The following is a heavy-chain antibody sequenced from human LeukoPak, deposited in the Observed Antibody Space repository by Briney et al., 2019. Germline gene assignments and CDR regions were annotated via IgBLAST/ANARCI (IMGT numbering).Heavy chain of an antibody. CDR2: IRSKADNYAT. V-gene: IGHV3-73*01. CDR3: TRRGVSTIDS. J-gene: IGHJ4*02. CDR1: GFTFSGSA. D-gene: IGHD3-10*01. Sequence: PGGSLRLSCAASGFTFSGSAMHWVRQASGKGLEWLGRIRSKADNYATVYAASVEGRFTISRDDSKNTAYLQMNSLKTEDTAVYYCTRRGVSTIDSWGQGTLVTVSS.